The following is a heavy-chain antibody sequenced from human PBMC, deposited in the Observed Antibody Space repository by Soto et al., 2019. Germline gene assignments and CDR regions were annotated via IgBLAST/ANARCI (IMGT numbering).Heavy chain of an antibody. CDR3: ARGVLY. J-gene: IGHJ4*02. CDR2: IFYSGTT. Sequence: PSETLSLTCTVSGGSISSGGYFWSWIRQPPGKGLEWIGNIFYSGTTYYNPSLKSRVTISVDTSKNQLSLKLSSVTAADTAVYFCARGVLYWGQGTLVTVSS. CDR1: GGSISSGGYF. D-gene: IGHD1-1*01. V-gene: IGHV4-31*03.